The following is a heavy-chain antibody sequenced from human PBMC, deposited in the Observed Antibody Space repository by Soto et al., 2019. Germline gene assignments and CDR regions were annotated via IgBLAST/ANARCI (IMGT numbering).Heavy chain of an antibody. CDR2: ISAYNGNT. V-gene: IGHV1-18*04. J-gene: IGHJ4*02. CDR1: GYTFTSYG. Sequence: QVHLVQSGAEVKKPGASVKVSCKASGYTFTSYGISWVRQAPGQVVEWRGWISAYNGNTNYAQKLQGRVTMTTDTSTSTAYMELRSLRSDYTAVYYCSSSFVLISPDDDYLDYWGQGTLVTVSS. D-gene: IGHD3-3*01. CDR3: SSSFVLISPDDDYLDY.